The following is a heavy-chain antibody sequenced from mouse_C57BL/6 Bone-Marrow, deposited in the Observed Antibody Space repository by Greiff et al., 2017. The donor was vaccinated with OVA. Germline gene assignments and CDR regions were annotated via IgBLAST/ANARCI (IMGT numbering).Heavy chain of an antibody. CDR1: GFSLTSYG. CDR2: IWSGGST. D-gene: IGHD4-1*01. CDR3: ARKGNWDPAMDY. J-gene: IGHJ4*01. Sequence: QVQLQQSGPGLVQPSQSLSITCTVSGFSLTSYGVHWVRQSPGKGLEWLGVIWSGGSTDYNAAFISRLSISKDNSKSQVFFKMNSLQADDTAIYYCARKGNWDPAMDYWGQGTSVTVSS. V-gene: IGHV2-2*01.